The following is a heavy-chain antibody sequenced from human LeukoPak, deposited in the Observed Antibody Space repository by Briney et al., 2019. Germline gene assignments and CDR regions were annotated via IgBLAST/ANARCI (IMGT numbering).Heavy chain of an antibody. CDR2: ISGSGGST. Sequence: PGGSLRLSCAASGFTFSSYAMSWVRQAPGKGLEWVSAISGSGGSTYYADSVKGRFTISRDNSKNTLYLQMNSLRAEDTAVYYCAREPYPGALRFLEWCPPDYWGQGTLVTVSS. D-gene: IGHD3-3*01. CDR3: AREPYPGALRFLEWCPPDY. CDR1: GFTFSSYA. V-gene: IGHV3-23*01. J-gene: IGHJ4*02.